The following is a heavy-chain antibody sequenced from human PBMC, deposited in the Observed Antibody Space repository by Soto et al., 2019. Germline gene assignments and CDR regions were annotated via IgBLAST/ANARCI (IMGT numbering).Heavy chain of an antibody. V-gene: IGHV3-66*01. CDR2: IYSVGST. CDR3: ARGEDYGDYFDY. D-gene: IGHD4-17*01. Sequence: EVQLVESGGGLVQPGGSLGLSCAASGFTVSSNYMSWVRQAPGKGLEWVSVIYSVGSTYYADSVKGRFTISRDNSKNTLYLQMNRLRAEDTAVYYCARGEDYGDYFDYWGQGTLVTVSS. CDR1: GFTVSSNY. J-gene: IGHJ4*02.